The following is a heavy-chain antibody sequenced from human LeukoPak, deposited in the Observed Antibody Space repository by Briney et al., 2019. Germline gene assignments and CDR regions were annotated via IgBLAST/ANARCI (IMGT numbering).Heavy chain of an antibody. Sequence: PPETLSLTCTVSGGSVSRGSYYWSWTRQPPGKGLEWIGYIHHSGTTNYSPSLKSRVTISVDMSKNQFFLNLTSVTAADTAVYYCARGRLGATYWGQGTLVTVSS. V-gene: IGHV4-61*01. CDR1: GGSVSRGSYY. D-gene: IGHD1-26*01. J-gene: IGHJ4*02. CDR3: ARGRLGATY. CDR2: IHHSGTT.